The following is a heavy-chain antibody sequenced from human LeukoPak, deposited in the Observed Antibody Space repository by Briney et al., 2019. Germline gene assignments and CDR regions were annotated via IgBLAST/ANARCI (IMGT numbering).Heavy chain of an antibody. CDR3: AKIDRQYCSRSSCYALDY. Sequence: GESLKISCKCSGYSSTSYWIGWVRQMPGKGLEWMGIIYPGDSDTRYSPPFQGQVTISVDKSISTAYLQWGSLKASDTAIYYCAKIDRQYCSRSSCYALDYWGQGTQVTVSS. V-gene: IGHV5-51*01. CDR2: IYPGDSDT. CDR1: GYSSTSYW. D-gene: IGHD2-2*01. J-gene: IGHJ4*02.